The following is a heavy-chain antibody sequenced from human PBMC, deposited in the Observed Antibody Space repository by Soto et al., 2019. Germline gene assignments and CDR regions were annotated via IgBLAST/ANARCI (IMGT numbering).Heavy chain of an antibody. CDR2: IYYSGST. CDR3: ARAASNPEVPAAMDYYYMDV. D-gene: IGHD2-2*01. CDR1: GGSISSGGYY. J-gene: IGHJ6*03. V-gene: IGHV4-31*03. Sequence: QVQLQESGPGLVKPSQTLSLTCTVSGGSISSGGYYWSWIRQHPGKGLEWIGYIYYSGSTYYNPSLKSRVTISVDTSKNQFSLKLSSVTAADTAVYYCARAASNPEVPAAMDYYYMDVWGKGTTVTVSS.